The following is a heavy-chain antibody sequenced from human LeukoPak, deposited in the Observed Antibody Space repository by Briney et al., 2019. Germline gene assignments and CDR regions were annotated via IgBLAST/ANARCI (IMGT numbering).Heavy chain of an antibody. Sequence: GGSLRLSCAGSGFTFSSYAVSWVRQAPGEGLEWVSTISYSGGTTYYADSVKGRFTISRDNPKNTLYLQMNSLRAEDTAVYYCAKGSGIQLWLLFDYWGQGTLVTVSS. CDR2: ISYSGGTT. D-gene: IGHD5-18*01. J-gene: IGHJ4*02. CDR1: GFTFSSYA. V-gene: IGHV3-23*01. CDR3: AKGSGIQLWLLFDY.